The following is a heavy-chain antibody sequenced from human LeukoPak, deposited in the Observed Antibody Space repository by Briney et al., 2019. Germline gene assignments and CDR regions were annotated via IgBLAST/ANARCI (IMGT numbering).Heavy chain of an antibody. CDR1: GFTFSSYW. CDR3: ARCNFRDYGDYKVWYYAMDV. CDR2: IKQDGSEK. V-gene: IGHV3-7*01. D-gene: IGHD4-17*01. J-gene: IGHJ6*02. Sequence: GGSLRLSCAASGFTFSSYWMSWVRQAPGKGLEWVANIKQDGSEKYYVDSVKGRFTISRDNAKNSLYLQMNSLRAEDTAVYYCARCNFRDYGDYKVWYYAMDVWGQGTTVTVSS.